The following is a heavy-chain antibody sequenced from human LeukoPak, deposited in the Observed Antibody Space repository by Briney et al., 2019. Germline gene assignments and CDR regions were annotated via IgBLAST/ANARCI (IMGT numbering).Heavy chain of an antibody. D-gene: IGHD1-7*01. CDR1: GGSISSSSYY. V-gene: IGHV4-39*02. CDR3: AGITRTTGGNYFDY. Sequence: SETLSLTCTVSGGSISSSSYYWGWIHQPPEKLEEWGGIFHYSGSTYYNPSLKSRVTISVDTSKTTSSLQLTSVTAADTAVYYCAGITRTTGGNYFDYGGQGNLVTVSS. J-gene: IGHJ4*02. CDR2: FHYSGST.